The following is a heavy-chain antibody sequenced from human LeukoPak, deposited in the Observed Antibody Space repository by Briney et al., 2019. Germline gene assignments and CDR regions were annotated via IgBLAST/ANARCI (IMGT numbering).Heavy chain of an antibody. Sequence: PGGSLRLSCAASGFTFSETWMHWVRQVPGKWLVWVSRIRNDGSDARYAESVKGRFTISRDNAKNTLYLQMNSLRDEDTAVYYCARDWYHAIDYWGQGTLVTVSS. CDR1: GFTFSETW. CDR3: ARDWYHAIDY. D-gene: IGHD2-2*01. CDR2: IRNDGSDA. J-gene: IGHJ4*02. V-gene: IGHV3-74*01.